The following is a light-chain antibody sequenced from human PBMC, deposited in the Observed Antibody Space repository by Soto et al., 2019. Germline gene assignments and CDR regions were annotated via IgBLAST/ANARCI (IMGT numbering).Light chain of an antibody. Sequence: DIQMTQSPSSLSASVGDRVTITCRASQSISSYLNWYQHKPGKAPKLLIYGASSLQSGVPSRFSGSGSGTDFTLTISSLQPEDFATYFCQQSYSTLYTFGQGTKVEIK. J-gene: IGKJ2*01. CDR1: QSISSY. CDR2: GAS. CDR3: QQSYSTLYT. V-gene: IGKV1-39*01.